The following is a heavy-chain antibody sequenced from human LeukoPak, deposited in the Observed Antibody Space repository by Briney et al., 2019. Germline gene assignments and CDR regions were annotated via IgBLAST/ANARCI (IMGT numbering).Heavy chain of an antibody. J-gene: IGHJ4*02. V-gene: IGHV1-2*02. CDR2: INPNSGGT. D-gene: IGHD3-9*01. Sequence: ASVKVSCKASGYTFTCYYMHWVRQAPGQGLEWMGWINPNSGGTNYAQRFQGRVTMTRDTSISTDYMELSRLRSDDTAVYYCARDFIFYEILTGYYNVYYFDYWGQGTLVTVSS. CDR1: GYTFTCYY. CDR3: ARDFIFYEILTGYYNVYYFDY.